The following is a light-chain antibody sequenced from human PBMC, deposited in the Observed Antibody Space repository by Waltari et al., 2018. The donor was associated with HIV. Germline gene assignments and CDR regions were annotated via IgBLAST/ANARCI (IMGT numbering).Light chain of an antibody. J-gene: IGLJ3*02. V-gene: IGLV1-40*01. CDR3: QSYDSSLSGSV. CDR1: SSNIGARFD. CDR2: GDN. Sequence: QSVLTQPPSVSGAPGQMVTISCTGSSSNIGARFDVHWYQQLPGTAPKLLIYGDNNRPSGGPDRFSGSKSGTSASLAITGLQAEDEADYYCQSYDSSLSGSVFGGGTKLTVL.